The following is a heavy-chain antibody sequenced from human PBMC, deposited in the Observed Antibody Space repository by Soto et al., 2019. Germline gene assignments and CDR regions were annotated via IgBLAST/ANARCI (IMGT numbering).Heavy chain of an antibody. CDR2: INAGNGNT. D-gene: IGHD2-2*01. CDR3: ASPQLQMGFYYYYGMDV. Sequence: ASVKVSCKASGYTFTSYAMHWVRQAPGQRFEWMGWINAGNGNTKYSQKFQGRVTITRDTSASTAYMELSSLRSEDTAVYYCASPQLQMGFYYYYGMDVWGQGTTVTVSS. V-gene: IGHV1-3*01. J-gene: IGHJ6*02. CDR1: GYTFTSYA.